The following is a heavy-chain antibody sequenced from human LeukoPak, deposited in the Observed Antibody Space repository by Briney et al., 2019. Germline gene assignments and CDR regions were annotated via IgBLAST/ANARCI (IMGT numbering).Heavy chain of an antibody. CDR2: IYYSGST. CDR3: ALGDSITPVDY. Sequence: SETLSLTCTVSGGSISSSSYYWGWNRQPPGKGLEWIGSIYYSGSTYYNPSLKSRVTMSIDTSKNHFSLKLNSVTAADTAVYYCALGDSITPVDYWGQGTLVTVSS. D-gene: IGHD1-26*01. CDR1: GGSISSSSYY. V-gene: IGHV4-39*07. J-gene: IGHJ4*02.